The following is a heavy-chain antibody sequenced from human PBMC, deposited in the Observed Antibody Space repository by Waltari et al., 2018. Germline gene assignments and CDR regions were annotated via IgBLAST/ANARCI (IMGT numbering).Heavy chain of an antibody. CDR1: GGSISSYY. J-gene: IGHJ4*02. Sequence: QVQLQESGPGLVKPSETLSLTCTVSGGSISSYYWSWIRQPPGKGLEWIGYIYYSGSTNYNPSLKSRVTISVDTSKNQCSLKLSSVTAADTAVYYCARALIGVYFDYWGQGTLVTVSS. V-gene: IGHV4-59*01. CDR2: IYYSGST. CDR3: ARALIGVYFDY. D-gene: IGHD2-8*01.